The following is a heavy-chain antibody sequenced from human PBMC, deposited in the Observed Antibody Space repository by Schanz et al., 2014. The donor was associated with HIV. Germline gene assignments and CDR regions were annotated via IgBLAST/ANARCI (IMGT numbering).Heavy chain of an antibody. CDR1: GFTFSSYG. J-gene: IGHJ4*02. Sequence: QVQLVESGGGVVQPGKSLRLSCAASGFTFSSYGMHWVRQAPGKGLEWMAVIWYDGSNKYYADSVKGRFTISRDNSKNTLYLQMSSLRVEDTAVYYCANEEVPNDYWGQGTLVTVSS. CDR3: ANEEVPNDY. CDR2: IWYDGSNK. V-gene: IGHV3-33*06.